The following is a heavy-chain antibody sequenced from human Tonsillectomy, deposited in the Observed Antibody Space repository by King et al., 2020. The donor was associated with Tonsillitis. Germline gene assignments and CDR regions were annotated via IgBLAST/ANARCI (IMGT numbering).Heavy chain of an antibody. CDR3: TRGHYGV. Sequence: VQLVESGGGLVQPGGSLRLSCAASGFTFSSNWMNWVRQAPGKGLEWVANINHDGSEKHYVDSVKGRFTISRDNAKNSLYLQMNSLRAGDTAVYYCTRGHYGVWGQGTLVTVSS. J-gene: IGHJ4*02. CDR2: INHDGSEK. CDR1: GFTFSSNW. D-gene: IGHD4-17*01. V-gene: IGHV3-7*01.